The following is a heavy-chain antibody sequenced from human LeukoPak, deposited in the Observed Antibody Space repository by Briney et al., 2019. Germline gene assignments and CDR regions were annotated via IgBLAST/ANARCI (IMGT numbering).Heavy chain of an antibody. CDR2: ISSSSSTI. CDR3: ARDGSNFWSGYYLDY. J-gene: IGHJ4*02. V-gene: IGHV3-48*01. Sequence: GGSLRLSCAASGFTFSSYWMSWVRQAPGKGLEWVSYISSSSSTIYYADSVKGRFTISRDNAKNSLYLQMNSLRAEDTAVYYCARDGSNFWSGYYLDYWGQGTLVTVSS. CDR1: GFTFSSYW. D-gene: IGHD3-3*01.